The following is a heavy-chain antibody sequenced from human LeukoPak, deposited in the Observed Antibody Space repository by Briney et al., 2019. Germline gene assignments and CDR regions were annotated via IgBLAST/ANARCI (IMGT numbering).Heavy chain of an antibody. CDR2: IAYDGSRA. Sequence: GGSLRLSCAGPGFTFGGYGMHWFRQTPGKGLEWVAVIAYDGSRAFYADSVKGRFTISRDNSKNTMSVQMDDLRAEDTAVYYCTRYNNDHFDYWGQGTLVTVSS. V-gene: IGHV3-33*01. CDR1: GFTFGGYG. D-gene: IGHD1-14*01. J-gene: IGHJ4*02. CDR3: TRYNNDHFDY.